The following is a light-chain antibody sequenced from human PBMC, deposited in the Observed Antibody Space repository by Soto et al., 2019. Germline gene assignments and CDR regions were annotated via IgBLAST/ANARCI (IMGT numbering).Light chain of an antibody. CDR1: QGISNY. CDR3: QKYNRAPLT. J-gene: IGKJ5*01. V-gene: IGKV1-27*01. CDR2: GAS. Sequence: QMTQSPSSLSAALGDRVTITCRASQGISNYLAWYQQKPGKVPELLIYGASTLQSGVPSRFSGSGSGTDFTLTITSLQPEDVATYYCQKYNRAPLTFGQGTRLEI.